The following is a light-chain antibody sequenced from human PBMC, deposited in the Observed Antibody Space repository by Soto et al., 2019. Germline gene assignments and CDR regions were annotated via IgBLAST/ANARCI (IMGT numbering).Light chain of an antibody. J-gene: IGLJ1*01. CDR1: SSDVGGYNY. CDR3: RSYTSSSTLYV. CDR2: EIS. V-gene: IGLV2-14*01. Sequence: QSALTQPASVSGSPGQSITICCTGTSSDVGGYNYVSWYQQHPGKAPKLMIYEISNRPSGVSNRLSGSKSGNTASLTISGLQAEDEADYYCRSYTSSSTLYVFGTGTKLTVL.